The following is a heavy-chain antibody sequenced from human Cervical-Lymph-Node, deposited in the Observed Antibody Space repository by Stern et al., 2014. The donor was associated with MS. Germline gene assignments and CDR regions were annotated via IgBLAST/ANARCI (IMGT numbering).Heavy chain of an antibody. CDR3: ARHVQGFDY. CDR2: IYPCDSDT. V-gene: IGHV5-51*01. J-gene: IGHJ4*02. Sequence: EVQLVQSGAGVEKPGESLKISCKVSGYSFTIYYIAWVRQVPGKGLEWMGIIYPCDSDTTYSPSFQGQVTISADKSITTAYLQCSSMRASDTAMYYCARHVQGFDYWGQGTLVTVSS. CDR1: GYSFTIYY.